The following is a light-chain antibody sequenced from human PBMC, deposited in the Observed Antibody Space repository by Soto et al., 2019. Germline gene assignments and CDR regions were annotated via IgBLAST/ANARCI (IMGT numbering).Light chain of an antibody. V-gene: IGKV3-20*01. CDR1: QSISSSY. CDR3: QQRKT. Sequence: EIVLTQSPGTLSLSPGERATLSCRASQSISSSYLAWYQQRPGQAPRLLIYGASSRTTGTPDRFSGSGSGTDFTLTISRLEPEDVAVYYCQQRKTFGQGTNLEIK. J-gene: IGKJ2*01. CDR2: GAS.